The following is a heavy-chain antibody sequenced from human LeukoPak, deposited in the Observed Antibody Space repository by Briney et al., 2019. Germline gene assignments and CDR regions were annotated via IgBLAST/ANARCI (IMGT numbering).Heavy chain of an antibody. CDR1: GASISSHY. D-gene: IGHD6-13*01. V-gene: IGHV4-4*07. Sequence: SDTLSLTCTVSGASISSHYWTWIRRPAGKGLEWIGRIHNSGTTNYYPSLESRVTISVDTSRDQYSLKLTSMTAADTAVHYCARDRAAAGRGRGGDFDYWGQGTLVTASS. J-gene: IGHJ4*02. CDR2: IHNSGTT. CDR3: ARDRAAAGRGRGGDFDY.